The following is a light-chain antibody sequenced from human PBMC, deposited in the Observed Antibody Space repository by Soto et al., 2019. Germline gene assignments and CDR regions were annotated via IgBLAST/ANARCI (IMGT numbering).Light chain of an antibody. CDR1: QSLLYSNGYNY. J-gene: IGKJ2*01. V-gene: IGKV2-28*01. CDR2: LGS. Sequence: DIVMTQSPLSLPVTPGEPASISCRSSQSLLYSNGYNYLDWYLQKPGQSPQLLIYLGSNRASGVPDRFSGSGSGTDFTLKISRVEAEDVGIYYCMQALQAPYTFGPGTKLEIK. CDR3: MQALQAPYT.